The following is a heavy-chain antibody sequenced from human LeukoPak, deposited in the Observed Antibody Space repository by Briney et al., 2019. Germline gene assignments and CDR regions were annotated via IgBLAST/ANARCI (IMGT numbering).Heavy chain of an antibody. CDR1: GGSISRGTYY. D-gene: IGHD5-18*01. CDR3: TSPASDTAMAY. J-gene: IGHJ4*02. V-gene: IGHV4-39*01. CDR2: IYYSGST. Sequence: SETLSLTCTVSGGSISRGTYYWGWICQPPGKGLEWIASIYYSGSTYYNPSLKSRVTISVDTSKNQFSLKLTSVTAADTAMYYCTSPASDTAMAYWGQGTLVTVSS.